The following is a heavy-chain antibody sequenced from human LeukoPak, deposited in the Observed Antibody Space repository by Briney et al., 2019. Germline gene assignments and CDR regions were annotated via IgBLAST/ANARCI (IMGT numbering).Heavy chain of an antibody. CDR2: INPNSGGT. V-gene: IGHV1-2*06. D-gene: IGHD6-13*01. J-gene: IGHJ4*02. CDR1: GYTFTGYY. CDR3: ARDFPTSIAAAGTDY. Sequence: GVSVKVSCKASGYTFTGYYMHWVRQAPGQGLEWMGRINPNSGGTNYAQKFQGRVTMTRDTSISTAYMELSRLRSDDTAVYYCARDFPTSIAAAGTDYWGQGTLVTVSS.